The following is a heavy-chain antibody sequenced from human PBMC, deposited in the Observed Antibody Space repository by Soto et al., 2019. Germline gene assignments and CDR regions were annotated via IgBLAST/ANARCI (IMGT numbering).Heavy chain of an antibody. V-gene: IGHV1-69*13. CDR2: IIPIFGTA. D-gene: IGHD7-27*01. J-gene: IGHJ4*02. Sequence: ASVKVSWKGSGGTFSYAISWGGQAPGQGLEWMGGIIPIFGTANYAQKFQGRVTITADESTSTAYMELSSLRSEDTAVYYCARDYETGYFDYWGQGTLVTVSS. CDR1: GGTFSYA. CDR3: ARDYETGYFDY.